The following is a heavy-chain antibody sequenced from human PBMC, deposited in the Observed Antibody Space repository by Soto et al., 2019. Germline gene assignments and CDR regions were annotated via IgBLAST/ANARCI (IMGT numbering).Heavy chain of an antibody. CDR2: ISGSGGST. J-gene: IGHJ4*02. CDR1: GFTFSSYA. D-gene: IGHD5-18*01. CDR3: AKDGRRRGTAMV. V-gene: IGHV3-23*01. Sequence: SLRLSCAASGFTFSSYAMSWVRQAPGKGLEWVSAISGSGGSTYYADSVKGRFTISRDNSKNTLYLQMNSLRAEDTAVYYCAKDGRRRGTAMVWGQGTLVTVSS.